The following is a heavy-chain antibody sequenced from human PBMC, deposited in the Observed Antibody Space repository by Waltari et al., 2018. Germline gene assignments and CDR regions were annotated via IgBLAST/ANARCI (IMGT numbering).Heavy chain of an antibody. D-gene: IGHD5-12*01. CDR3: AKARWLRLPGSCYFDY. CDR2: ISGSGGST. V-gene: IGHV3-23*01. CDR1: GFTFSSYA. Sequence: EVQLLESGGGLVQPGGSLRLSCAASGFTFSSYAMSWVRQAPGKGLEWVSAISGSGGSTYYADSVKGRFTISRDNSKNTLYLQMNSLRAEDTAVYYCAKARWLRLPGSCYFDYWGQGTLVTVSS. J-gene: IGHJ4*02.